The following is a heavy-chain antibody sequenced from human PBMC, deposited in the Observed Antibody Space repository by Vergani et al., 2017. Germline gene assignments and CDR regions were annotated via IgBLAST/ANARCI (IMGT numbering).Heavy chain of an antibody. CDR1: GGSISSSSYY. J-gene: IGHJ6*02. CDR2: FYYSGST. V-gene: IGHV4-39*01. Sequence: QLQLQESGPGLVKPSETLSLTCTVSGGSISSSSYYWGWIRQPPGKGLDWIGSFYYSGSTYYNPSLKSRVTISVATSKNQFSLKLSSVTAAAPAVYYCARHLAYCGGDCYPYYYGMDVWGQGTTVTVSS. CDR3: ARHLAYCGGDCYPYYYGMDV. D-gene: IGHD2-21*02.